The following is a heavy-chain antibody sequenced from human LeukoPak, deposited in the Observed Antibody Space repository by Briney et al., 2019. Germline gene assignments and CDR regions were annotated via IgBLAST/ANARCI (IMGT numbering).Heavy chain of an antibody. V-gene: IGHV3-48*02. CDR1: GLTFSSYS. CDR2: ISSGGGGT. CDR3: ARARSSGWVIDS. Sequence: GGSLRLSCAASGLTFSSYSMNWVRQAPGKGLEWISYISSGGGGTYYADSVKGRFTISRDNAKNSLYLQMNSLRDEDTAVYFCARARSSGWVIDSSGQGTLVTVSS. J-gene: IGHJ4*02. D-gene: IGHD6-19*01.